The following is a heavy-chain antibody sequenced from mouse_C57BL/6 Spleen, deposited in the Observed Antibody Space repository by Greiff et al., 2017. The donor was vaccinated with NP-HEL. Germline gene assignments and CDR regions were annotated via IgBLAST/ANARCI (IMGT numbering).Heavy chain of an antibody. V-gene: IGHV14-4*01. CDR3: TTGGDYDGAMDY. J-gene: IGHJ4*01. CDR1: GFNFKDDY. D-gene: IGHD2-4*01. Sequence: EVKLMESGAELVRPGASVKLSCTASGFNFKDDYMHWVKQRPEQGLEWIGWIDPENGDTEYASKFQGKATITADPSSNTAYLQLSSLTSEDTAVYYCTTGGDYDGAMDYWGQGTSVTVSS. CDR2: IDPENGDT.